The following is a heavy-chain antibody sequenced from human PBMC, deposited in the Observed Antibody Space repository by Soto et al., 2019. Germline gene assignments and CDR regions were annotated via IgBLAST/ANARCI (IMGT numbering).Heavy chain of an antibody. CDR1: GFTFSSYG. D-gene: IGHD6-13*01. J-gene: IGHJ4*02. CDR3: ARDLSLYSSSWPRYFDY. Sequence: GRSLRLSCAASGFTFSSYGMHWVRHAPGKGLEWVAVIWYDGSNKYYADSVKGRFTISRDNSKNTLYLQMNSLRAEDTAVYDCARDLSLYSSSWPRYFDYWGRRCMVAVCS. V-gene: IGHV3-33*01. CDR2: IWYDGSNK.